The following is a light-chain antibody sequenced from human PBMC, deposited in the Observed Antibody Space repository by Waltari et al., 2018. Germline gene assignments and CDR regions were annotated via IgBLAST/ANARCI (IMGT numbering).Light chain of an antibody. CDR3: QQRSSWPFMYT. CDR1: QSISKY. CDR2: DAS. V-gene: IGKV3-11*01. Sequence: EIVLTQSPATLSLSPGEKATLSCRASQSISKYLAWYQQKPGQAPRLLIYDASNRPTDIPARFSGSGSGTDFTLTISSLEPEDFAVYYCQQRSSWPFMYTFGQVTKLEIK. J-gene: IGKJ2*01.